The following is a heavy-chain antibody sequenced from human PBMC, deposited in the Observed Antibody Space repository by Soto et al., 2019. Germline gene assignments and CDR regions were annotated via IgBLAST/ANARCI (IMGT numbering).Heavy chain of an antibody. Sequence: LSLTCTVSGGSISSSSYYWGWIRQPPGKGLEWIGSIYYSGSTYYNPSLKSRVTISVDTSKNQFSLKLSSVTAADTAVYYCARHYGSGSAYYFDYWGQGTLVTVSS. D-gene: IGHD3-10*01. V-gene: IGHV4-39*01. CDR3: ARHYGSGSAYYFDY. CDR1: GGSISSSSYY. J-gene: IGHJ4*02. CDR2: IYYSGST.